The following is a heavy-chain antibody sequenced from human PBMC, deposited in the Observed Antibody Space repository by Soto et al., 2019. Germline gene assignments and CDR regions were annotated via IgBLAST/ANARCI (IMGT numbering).Heavy chain of an antibody. CDR1: GFTFSSNS. CDR3: ARVIWSGHLTSDL. J-gene: IGHJ5*02. CDR2: ISSSSSTI. V-gene: IGHV3-48*02. Sequence: EVQVVESGGGLVQPGGSLRLSCAASGFTFSSNSMNWVRQAPGKGLEWISYISSSSSTIYADSVKGRFTISRDNAKNSLYLQMNSLREEETAVYYCARVIWSGHLTSDLWGQGTLVTVSS. D-gene: IGHD3-3*01.